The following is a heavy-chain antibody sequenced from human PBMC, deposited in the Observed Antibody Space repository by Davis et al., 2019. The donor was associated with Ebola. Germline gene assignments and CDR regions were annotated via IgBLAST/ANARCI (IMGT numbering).Heavy chain of an antibody. V-gene: IGHV3-30-3*01. CDR2: ISYDGSNK. CDR1: GFTFSSYA. J-gene: IGHJ4*02. Sequence: GESLKISCAASGFTFSSYAMHWVRQAPGKGLEWVAVISYDGSNKYYADSVKGRFTISRDNSKNTLYLQMNSLRAEDTAVYYCARISGDTATIDYWGQGTLVTVSS. D-gene: IGHD5-18*01. CDR3: ARISGDTATIDY.